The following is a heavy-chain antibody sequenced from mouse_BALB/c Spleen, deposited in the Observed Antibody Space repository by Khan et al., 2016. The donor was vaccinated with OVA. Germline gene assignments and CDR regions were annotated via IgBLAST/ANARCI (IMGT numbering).Heavy chain of an antibody. CDR2: IFPGNDDT. J-gene: IGHJ4*01. CDR3: ATHVHYSMDY. CDR1: GYTFTNYW. V-gene: IGHV1-87*01. Sequence: VQLLESGAELARPGASVNLSCKASGYTFTNYWIHWVRQRPGQGLEWIGSIFPGNDDTKYTQKFKGKATLTADKSSSTACMQIRTLASEDSAVYYCATHVHYSMDYWGQGTSVTVSS.